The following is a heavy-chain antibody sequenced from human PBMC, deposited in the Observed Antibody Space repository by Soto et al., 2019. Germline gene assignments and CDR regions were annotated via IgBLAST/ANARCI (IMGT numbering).Heavy chain of an antibody. CDR2: ISYDGSNK. J-gene: IGHJ4*02. V-gene: IGHV3-30-3*02. Sequence: GSLRLSCAASGFTFSSYAMHWVRQAPGKGLEWVAVISYDGSNKYYADSVKGRFTISRDNSKNTLYLQMNSLRAEDTAVYYCAKTVYSSGWFGYWGQGTLVTVSS. CDR1: GFTFSSYA. D-gene: IGHD6-19*01. CDR3: AKTVYSSGWFGY.